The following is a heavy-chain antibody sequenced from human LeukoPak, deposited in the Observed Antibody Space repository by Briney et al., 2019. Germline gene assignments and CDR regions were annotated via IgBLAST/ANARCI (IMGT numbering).Heavy chain of an antibody. CDR2: IWHDGSNK. CDR3: ARWARFSTGWYELDY. V-gene: IGHV3-33*01. D-gene: IGHD6-13*01. J-gene: IGHJ4*02. Sequence: GGSLRLSCAASGLTFRNYGMYCVRQVSGKRLEWVALIWHDGSNKNYADSVKGRFTISRDNAKNTLFLEMNSLRVEDTALYYCARWARFSTGWYELDYWGQRTLVTVSS. CDR1: GLTFRNYG.